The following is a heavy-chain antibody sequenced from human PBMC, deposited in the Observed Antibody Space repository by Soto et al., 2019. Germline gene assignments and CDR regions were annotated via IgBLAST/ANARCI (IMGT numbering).Heavy chain of an antibody. Sequence: TGGSLRLSCAASGFTFSSYSMNWVRQAPGKGLEWVSSISSSSYIYYADSVKGRFTISRDNAKNSLYLQMNSLRAEDTAVYYCARGYCSSTSCYQNGDYWGQGTLVTVSS. CDR3: ARGYCSSTSCYQNGDY. CDR2: ISSSSYI. V-gene: IGHV3-21*01. CDR1: GFTFSSYS. J-gene: IGHJ4*02. D-gene: IGHD2-2*01.